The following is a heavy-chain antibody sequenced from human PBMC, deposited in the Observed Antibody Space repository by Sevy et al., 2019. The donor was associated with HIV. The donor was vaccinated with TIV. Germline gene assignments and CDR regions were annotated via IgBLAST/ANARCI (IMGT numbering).Heavy chain of an antibody. V-gene: IGHV4-4*07. Sequence: SETLSLTCTVSGGSISSYYWSWIRQPAGKGLEWIGRIYTSGSTNYNPSLKSRVTMSVDTSKNQFSLKLSSVTAADTAVYYCARDPDGLYGEDYGMDVWGQWTTVTVSS. CDR3: ARDPDGLYGEDYGMDV. CDR1: GGSISSYY. D-gene: IGHD4-17*01. J-gene: IGHJ6*02. CDR2: IYTSGST.